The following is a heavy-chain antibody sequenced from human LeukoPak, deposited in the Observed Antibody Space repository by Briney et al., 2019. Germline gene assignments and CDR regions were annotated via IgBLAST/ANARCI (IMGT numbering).Heavy chain of an antibody. J-gene: IGHJ4*02. CDR2: ISGGAGRT. CDR1: GFTFTSYA. CDR3: AKGFWTTVTENFDY. Sequence: GGSLRLSCAASGFTFTSYAMSWVRQAPGKGLEWVSGISGGAGRTYYADSVKGRFTISRDNSKNTLSLQINSLRAEDTAVYYCAKGFWTTVTENFDYWGQGTLVTVSS. D-gene: IGHD4-17*01. V-gene: IGHV3-23*01.